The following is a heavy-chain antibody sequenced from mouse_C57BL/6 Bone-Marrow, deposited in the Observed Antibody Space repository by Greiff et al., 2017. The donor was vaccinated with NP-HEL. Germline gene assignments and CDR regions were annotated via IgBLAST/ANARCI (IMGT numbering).Heavy chain of an antibody. CDR2: ISYSGST. CDR1: GYSITSGYD. J-gene: IGHJ2*01. CDR3: ARAGSNYVFDY. Sequence: EVKVVESGPGMVKPSQSLSLTCTVTGYSITSGYDWHWIRHFPGNKLEWMGYISYSGSTNYNPSLKSRISITHDTSKNHFFLKLNSVTTEDTATYYCARAGSNYVFDYWGQGTTLTVSS. V-gene: IGHV3-1*01. D-gene: IGHD2-5*01.